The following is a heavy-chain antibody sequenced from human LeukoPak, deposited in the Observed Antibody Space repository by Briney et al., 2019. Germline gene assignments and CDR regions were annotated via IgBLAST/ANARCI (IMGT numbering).Heavy chain of an antibody. J-gene: IGHJ4*02. CDR3: ARHLSKDGYYGY. CDR2: IIPILGIA. D-gene: IGHD3-22*01. Sequence: ASVTVSCKASGGTFSSYAISWVRQAPGQGLEWMGRIIPILGIANYAQKFQGRVTITADKSTSTAYMELSSLRSEDTAVYYCARHLSKDGYYGYWGQGTLVTVSS. CDR1: GGTFSSYA. V-gene: IGHV1-69*04.